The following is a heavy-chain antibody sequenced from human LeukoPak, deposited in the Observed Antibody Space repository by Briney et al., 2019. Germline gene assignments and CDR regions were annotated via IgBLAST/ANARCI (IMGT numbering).Heavy chain of an antibody. V-gene: IGHV3-43D*03. CDR2: ISWDGGST. D-gene: IGHD6-6*01. CDR3: AKGEEYSSSSAWDY. CDR1: GFTFDDYA. J-gene: IGHJ4*02. Sequence: GGSLRLSCAASGFTFDDYAMHWVRQAPGKGLEWVSLISWDGGSTYYADSVKGRFTISRDNSKNCLYLQMNSLRAEDTALYYCAKGEEYSSSSAWDYWGQGTLVTVSS.